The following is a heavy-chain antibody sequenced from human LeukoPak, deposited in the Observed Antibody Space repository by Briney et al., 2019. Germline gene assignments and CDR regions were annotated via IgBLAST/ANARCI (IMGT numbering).Heavy chain of an antibody. J-gene: IGHJ4*02. CDR2: ISSSGSTI. Sequence: PGGSLSLSCAASGFTFSDYYMSWIHQAPGKGLEWVSYISSSGSTIYYADSVKGRFTISRDNAKNSLYLQMNSLRAEDTDVYYCARVVSSGYYGVDYWGQGTLVTVSS. V-gene: IGHV3-11*01. D-gene: IGHD3-22*01. CDR1: GFTFSDYY. CDR3: ARVVSSGYYGVDY.